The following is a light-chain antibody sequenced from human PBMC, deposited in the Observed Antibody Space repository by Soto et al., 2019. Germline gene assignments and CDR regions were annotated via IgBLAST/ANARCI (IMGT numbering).Light chain of an antibody. CDR3: QQFRSYPLT. CDR1: QGISNY. V-gene: IGKV1-9*01. J-gene: IGKJ4*01. Sequence: DIQLTQSPSFLSASVGDRVTITCRASQGISNYLAWYQQKPGEATKLLIYVTSTLQSGVPSRFSGSGSGTEFTLTISSLQHEDFATYYCQQFRSYPLTFGGGTRVEPK. CDR2: VTS.